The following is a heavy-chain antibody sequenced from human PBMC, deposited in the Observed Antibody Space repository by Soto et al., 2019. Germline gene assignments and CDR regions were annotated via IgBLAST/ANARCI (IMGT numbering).Heavy chain of an antibody. CDR3: ARWVEVSLDYFDS. CDR2: IYHSGRT. Sequence: SETLSLTCTVPGGSISNGYYYWSWVRQNPGKGLEWIGHIYHSGRTYYNPSLKSRVTISVDTSKNQFSLNLSSVTAADTAVYYCARWVEVSLDYFDSWGQGTPVTVSS. V-gene: IGHV4-31*03. J-gene: IGHJ4*02. D-gene: IGHD2-15*01. CDR1: GGSISNGYYY.